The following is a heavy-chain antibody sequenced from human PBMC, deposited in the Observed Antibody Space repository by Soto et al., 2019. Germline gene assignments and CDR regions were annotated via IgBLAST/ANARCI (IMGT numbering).Heavy chain of an antibody. CDR3: ARGVSAGVDY. V-gene: IGHV1-8*01. CDR1: GYSFTSLD. D-gene: IGHD1-26*01. Sequence: ASVKVSCKASGYSFTSLDINWVRQTAGQGLEWMGWMQPSTGRTGYAQKFQGRVTMTRDTSINTAYMELTTLTSDDTAFYYCARGVSAGVDYSGQGTLVPVSS. J-gene: IGHJ4*02. CDR2: MQPSTGRT.